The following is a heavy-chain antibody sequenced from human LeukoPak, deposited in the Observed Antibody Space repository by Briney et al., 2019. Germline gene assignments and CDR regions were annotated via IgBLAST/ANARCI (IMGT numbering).Heavy chain of an antibody. V-gene: IGHV4-34*01. J-gene: IGHJ6*02. CDR3: ARSGLTGMRQYARKNDYYYGMEV. D-gene: IGHD1-1*01. Sequence: PSETLSLTCSVDGVFLRGYNWNWIRQSPGKGLEWIGEINYSGSITYTNPSLQSRVTISVDTSKNHFSLKLSSVTVADTAIYYCARSGLTGMRQYARKNDYYYGMEVWGQGATVIVSS. CDR2: INYSGSIT. CDR1: GVFLRGYN.